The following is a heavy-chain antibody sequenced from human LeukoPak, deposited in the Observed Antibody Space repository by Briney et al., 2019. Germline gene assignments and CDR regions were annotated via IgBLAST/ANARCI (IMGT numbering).Heavy chain of an antibody. CDR1: GYISTSYW. V-gene: IGHV5-51*01. J-gene: IGHJ5*02. CDR2: IYPGDSDT. Sequence: GESLQISCKGSGYISTSYWIGWVRQLAGKGLEWMGIIYPGDSDTRYSPSFQGQFTISADKSISTAYLQWSSLKASDTAMYYCARHDRSSGWANWFDPWGQGTLVTVSS. D-gene: IGHD6-19*01. CDR3: ARHDRSSGWANWFDP.